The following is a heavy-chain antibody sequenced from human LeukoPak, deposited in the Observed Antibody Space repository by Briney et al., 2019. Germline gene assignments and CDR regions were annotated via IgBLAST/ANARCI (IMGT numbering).Heavy chain of an antibody. CDR3: ARDQVAPIITMVRGVISAFDI. V-gene: IGHV3-48*01. D-gene: IGHD3-10*01. Sequence: PGGSLRLSCAASGFTFSSYSMNWVRRARGKGLVGVSYIPISSSTIYYADSVKGRFTISRDNAKNSLYLQMNSLRAEDTAVYYCARDQVAPIITMVRGVISAFDIWGQGTMVTVSS. CDR2: IPISSSTI. J-gene: IGHJ3*02. CDR1: GFTFSSYS.